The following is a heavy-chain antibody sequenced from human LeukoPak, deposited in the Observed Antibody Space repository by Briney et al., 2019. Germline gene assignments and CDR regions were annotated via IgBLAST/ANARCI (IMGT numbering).Heavy chain of an antibody. Sequence: SETLSLTCTVSGGSISSGSYYWGWLRQPPGKGLEWIGSIYYSGSTYYNPSLKSRVTISVDTSKNQFSLKLSSVTAADTAVYYCARGRYYFDYWGQGTLVTVSS. V-gene: IGHV4-39*07. CDR3: ARGRYYFDY. CDR1: GGSISSGSYY. CDR2: IYYSGST. J-gene: IGHJ4*02.